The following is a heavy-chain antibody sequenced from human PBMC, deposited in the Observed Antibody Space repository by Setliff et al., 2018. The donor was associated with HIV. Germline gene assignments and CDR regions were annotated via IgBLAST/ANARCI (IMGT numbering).Heavy chain of an antibody. V-gene: IGHV4-4*09. D-gene: IGHD2-2*02. CDR1: GGSISTYH. Sequence: SETLSLTCTASGGSISTYHWTWIRQPPGKGLEWIGYIYTSGSTSYNPSLKSRLTISLDTSKNQFSLKLSSVTAADTAVYYCARQERYCTSADCYRYFNYWGQGTLVTVSS. CDR3: ARQERYCTSADCYRYFNY. CDR2: IYTSGST. J-gene: IGHJ4*02.